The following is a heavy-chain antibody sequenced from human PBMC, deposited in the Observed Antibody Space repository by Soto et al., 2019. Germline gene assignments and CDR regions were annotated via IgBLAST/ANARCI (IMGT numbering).Heavy chain of an antibody. V-gene: IGHV4-31*03. Sequence: QVQLQESGPGLVKPSQTLSLTCTVSGGSISSGGYYWSWIRQHPGKGLEWIGYIYYSGSTYYNPSLRRRVTISVDTSNNQCSLKLSSVTAADTAVYYCAREYSSSWSLQDWYFDLWGRGTLVTVSS. CDR3: AREYSSSWSLQDWYFDL. D-gene: IGHD6-13*01. J-gene: IGHJ2*01. CDR1: GGSISSGGYY. CDR2: IYYSGST.